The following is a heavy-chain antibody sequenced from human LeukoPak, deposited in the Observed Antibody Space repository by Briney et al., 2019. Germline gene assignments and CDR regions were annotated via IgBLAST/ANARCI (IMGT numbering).Heavy chain of an antibody. CDR1: GYTFSSYH. CDR3: ARDSRVVPAAGHYFDS. CDR2: INPSSGST. J-gene: IGHJ4*02. V-gene: IGHV1-46*01. Sequence: ASVTVSCKASGYTFSSYHMHWVRQAPGQGLEWMGIINPSSGSTSYAQKFQGRVTMTRDTSTSIVYMELSSLRSEDTAVYYCARDSRVVPAAGHYFDSWGQGILVTVSS. D-gene: IGHD2-2*01.